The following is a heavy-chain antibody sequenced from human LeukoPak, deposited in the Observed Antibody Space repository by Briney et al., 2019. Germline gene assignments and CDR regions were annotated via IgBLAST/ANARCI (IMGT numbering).Heavy chain of an antibody. Sequence: TGGSLRLSCAASGFTFSSYAMTWVRQAPGKGLEWVSVMSGSGGSTYYADSVKGRFTISRDNSKNTLYLQMNSLRAEDTALYYCAKDTAFYSGAFDIWGQGTMVTVSS. CDR2: MSGSGGST. CDR3: AKDTAFYSGAFDI. V-gene: IGHV3-23*01. J-gene: IGHJ3*02. D-gene: IGHD2-21*01. CDR1: GFTFSSYA.